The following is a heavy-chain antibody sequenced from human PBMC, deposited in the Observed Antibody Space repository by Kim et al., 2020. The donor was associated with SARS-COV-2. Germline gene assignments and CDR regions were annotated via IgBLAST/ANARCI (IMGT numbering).Heavy chain of an antibody. D-gene: IGHD3-22*01. Sequence: SVKGRFTISRDNSKNTLYLQMNSLRAEDTAVYYCASNYYDSSGYYRAVDYWGQGTLVTVSS. CDR3: ASNYYDSSGYYRAVDY. J-gene: IGHJ4*02. V-gene: IGHV3-30*07.